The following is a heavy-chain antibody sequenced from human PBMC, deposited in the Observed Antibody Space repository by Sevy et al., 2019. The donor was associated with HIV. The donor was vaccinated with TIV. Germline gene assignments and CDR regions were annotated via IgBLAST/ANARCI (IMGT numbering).Heavy chain of an antibody. CDR3: TRWKAAQSIFDY. D-gene: IGHD6-13*01. J-gene: IGHJ4*02. V-gene: IGHV3-49*04. CDR1: GSTFGDYC. Sequence: GGSLRLSCTASGSTFGDYCMSWVRQAPGKGLEWVAFLKSDVYGGTVDHAASVRGRFVISRDDSKTIAYLQMNDLKTEDTGGYYCTRWKAAQSIFDYWGQGALVTVSS. CDR2: LKSDVYGGTV.